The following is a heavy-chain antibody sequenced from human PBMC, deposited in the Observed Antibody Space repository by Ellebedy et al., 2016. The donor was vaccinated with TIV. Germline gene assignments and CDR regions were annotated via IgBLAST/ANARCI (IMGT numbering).Heavy chain of an antibody. CDR2: INPSDGST. Sequence: ASVKVSXXASGYTFTSYYMHWVRQAPGQGLEWMGLINPSDGSTTYAQKFHGRVTMTRDTSTSTVYMDLSSLRSEDTAVYYCARALEGIDYYDSSGYVFDYWGQGTLVTVSS. V-gene: IGHV1-46*01. CDR1: GYTFTSYY. CDR3: ARALEGIDYYDSSGYVFDY. D-gene: IGHD3-22*01. J-gene: IGHJ4*02.